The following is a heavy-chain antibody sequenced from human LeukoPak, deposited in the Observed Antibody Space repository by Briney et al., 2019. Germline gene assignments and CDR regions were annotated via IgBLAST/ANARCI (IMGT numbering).Heavy chain of an antibody. CDR1: GFTFSNYW. Sequence: PGGSLRLSCATSGFTFSNYWMSWVRQAPGKGLEWVANIKQDGGEQFYVGSVKGRFTISRDNAKNSLYLQMNSLRAEDTAVYHCARSRYSYGDYWGQGTLVTVSS. D-gene: IGHD5-18*01. CDR2: IKQDGGEQ. CDR3: ARSRYSYGDY. V-gene: IGHV3-7*01. J-gene: IGHJ4*02.